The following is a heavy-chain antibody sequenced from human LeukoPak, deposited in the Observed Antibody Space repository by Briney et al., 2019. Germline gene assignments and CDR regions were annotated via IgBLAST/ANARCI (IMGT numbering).Heavy chain of an antibody. Sequence: PGGSLRLSCAASGFTFSSYSMNWVRQAPGKGLEWVSSISSSSSYIYYADSVKGRFTISRDNAKNSLYLQMNSLRAEDTAVYYCAKDPYSNTRYYYYGMDVWGQGTTVTVSS. CDR3: AKDPYSNTRYYYYGMDV. J-gene: IGHJ6*02. CDR2: ISSSSSYI. D-gene: IGHD4-11*01. V-gene: IGHV3-21*01. CDR1: GFTFSSYS.